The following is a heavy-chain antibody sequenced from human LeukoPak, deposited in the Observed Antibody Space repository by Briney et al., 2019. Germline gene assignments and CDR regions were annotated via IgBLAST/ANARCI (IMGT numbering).Heavy chain of an antibody. J-gene: IGHJ4*02. Sequence: ASVKVSCKASGYTFTGYYMHWVRQAPGQGLEWMGRINPNSGGTNYAQKFQGRVTMTRDTSISTAYMELSRLGSDDTAVYYCARAPFQYYDFWSGPPDHWGQGTLVTLSS. V-gene: IGHV1-2*06. CDR2: INPNSGGT. CDR1: GYTFTGYY. D-gene: IGHD3-3*01. CDR3: ARAPFQYYDFWSGPPDH.